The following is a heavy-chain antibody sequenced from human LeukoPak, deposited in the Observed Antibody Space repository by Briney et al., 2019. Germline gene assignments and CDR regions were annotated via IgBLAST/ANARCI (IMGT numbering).Heavy chain of an antibody. Sequence: PLETLSLTCAVYGGSFSGYYWSWIRQPPGKGLEWIGEINHSGSTNYNPSLKSRVTISVDTSKNQFSLKLSSVTAADTAVYYCARGRPGIVGASEGPYYFDYWGQGTLVTVSS. J-gene: IGHJ4*02. CDR3: ARGRPGIVGASEGPYYFDY. D-gene: IGHD1-26*01. CDR2: INHSGST. CDR1: GGSFSGYY. V-gene: IGHV4-34*01.